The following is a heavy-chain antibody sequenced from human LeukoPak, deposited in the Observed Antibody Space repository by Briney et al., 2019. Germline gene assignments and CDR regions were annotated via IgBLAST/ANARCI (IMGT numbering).Heavy chain of an antibody. D-gene: IGHD2-15*01. Sequence: PGGSLRLSCAASGFTFSSYSMNWVRQAPGKGLEWVSSISSSSSYIYYADSVKGRFTISRDNAKNSLYLQMNSLRAEDTAVYYCARIPRGYASSSSYFDYWGQGTLVTVSS. CDR3: ARIPRGYASSSSYFDY. CDR1: GFTFSSYS. J-gene: IGHJ4*02. V-gene: IGHV3-21*01. CDR2: ISSSSSYI.